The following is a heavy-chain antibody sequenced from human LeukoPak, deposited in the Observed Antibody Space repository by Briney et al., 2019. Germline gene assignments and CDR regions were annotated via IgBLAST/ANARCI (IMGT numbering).Heavy chain of an antibody. V-gene: IGHV4-59*01. D-gene: IGHD6-19*01. CDR1: GDSISSYY. J-gene: IGHJ4*02. Sequence: SETLSLTCTVSGDSISSYYWSWIRQPPEKGLEWIGFINNSGSTTYNPSLKSRVTISVDTSKNQFSLKLSSVTAADTAVYYCARGVGWYNYWGQGTLVTVSS. CDR3: ARGVGWYNY. CDR2: INNSGST.